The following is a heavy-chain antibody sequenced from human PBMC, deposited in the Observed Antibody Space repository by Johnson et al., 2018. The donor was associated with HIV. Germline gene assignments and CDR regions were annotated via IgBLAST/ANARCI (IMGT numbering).Heavy chain of an antibody. J-gene: IGHJ3*02. V-gene: IGHV3-11*04. CDR2: ITSSGRTT. Sequence: QEQLVESGGGVVQPGRSLRLSCAASGFTFSDYYMSWIRQAPGKGLEWVSYITSSGRTTYYADSVKGRFTISRDNAKNSLYLQMNSLRAEDTAVYYCATEGGTGAFDIWGQGTMVTVSS. CDR1: GFTFSDYY. D-gene: IGHD2-15*01. CDR3: ATEGGTGAFDI.